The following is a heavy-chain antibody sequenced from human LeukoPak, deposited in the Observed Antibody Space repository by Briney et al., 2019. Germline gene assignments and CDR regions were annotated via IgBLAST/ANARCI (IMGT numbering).Heavy chain of an antibody. CDR3: ARAGITVAGPYYYGMDV. J-gene: IGHJ6*02. CDR2: INAGNGNT. Sequence: ASVKVSCKASGYTFTSYAMHWVRQAPGQRLEWMGWINAGNGNTKYSQKFQGRVTITRDTSASTAYMELSSLRSEDTAVYYCARAGITVAGPYYYGMDVWGQGTTVTVSS. CDR1: GYTFTSYA. V-gene: IGHV1-3*01. D-gene: IGHD6-13*01.